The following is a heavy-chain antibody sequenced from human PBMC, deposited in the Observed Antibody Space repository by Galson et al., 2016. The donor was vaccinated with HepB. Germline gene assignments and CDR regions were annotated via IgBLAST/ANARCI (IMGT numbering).Heavy chain of an antibody. CDR1: GGTLGSNG. CDR3: ARSIVAFHWYCDL. V-gene: IGHV1-69*13. J-gene: IGHJ2*01. Sequence: SVKVSCKASGGTLGSNGVTWVRQAPGQGLEWMGGIIPMFETINYAQKFQGRVTIIADESTSTVSMELSSLKSEDTAVYFCARSIVAFHWYCDLWGPGTLVTVSS. CDR2: IIPMFETI. D-gene: IGHD2-15*01.